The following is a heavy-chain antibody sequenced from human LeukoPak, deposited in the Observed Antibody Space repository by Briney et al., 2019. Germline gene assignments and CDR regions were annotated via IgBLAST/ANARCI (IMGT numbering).Heavy chain of an antibody. CDR1: GYSISGYY. CDR2: ISYSGSA. Sequence: PSETLSLTCTVSGYSISGYYLTWIRQPPGKGLEWIGHISYSGSANSNPPLKRRVTISVETSKTQFSLKLTSVTAADTAVYYCARNPAVAGAFLGWFAPWGQGTLVTVFS. J-gene: IGHJ5*02. V-gene: IGHV4-59*01. D-gene: IGHD6-19*01. CDR3: ARNPAVAGAFLGWFAP.